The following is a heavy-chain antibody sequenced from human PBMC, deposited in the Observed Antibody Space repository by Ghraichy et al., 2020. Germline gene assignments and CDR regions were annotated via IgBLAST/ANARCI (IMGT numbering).Heavy chain of an antibody. CDR2: IYYSGST. V-gene: IGHV4-59*01. CDR1: GGSISSYY. D-gene: IGHD3-16*02. CDR3: ARGRGYRWWFDP. Sequence: ESLNISCTVSGGSISSYYWSWIRQPPGKGLEWIGYIYYSGSTNYNPSLKSRVTISVDTSKNQFSLKLSSVTAADTAVYYCARGRGYRWWFDPWGQGTLVTVSS. J-gene: IGHJ5*02.